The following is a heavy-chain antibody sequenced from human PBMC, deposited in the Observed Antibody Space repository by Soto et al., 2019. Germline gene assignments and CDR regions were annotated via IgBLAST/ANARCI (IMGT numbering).Heavy chain of an antibody. Sequence: GSLRLSCAASGFTFSSYWMSWVRQAPGKGLEWVANIKQDGSEKYYVDSVKGRFTISRDNAKNSLYLQMNSLRAEDTAVYYCARDVSGYDFAWFDPWGQGTLVTVSS. CDR2: IKQDGSEK. V-gene: IGHV3-7*05. J-gene: IGHJ5*02. CDR1: GFTFSSYW. CDR3: ARDVSGYDFAWFDP. D-gene: IGHD5-12*01.